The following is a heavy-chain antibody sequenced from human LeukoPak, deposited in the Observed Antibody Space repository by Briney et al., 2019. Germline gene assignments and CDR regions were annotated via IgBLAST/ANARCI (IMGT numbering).Heavy chain of an antibody. CDR1: GYTFTSYA. Sequence: ASVKVSCKASGYTFTSYAMHWVRQAPGQRLEWMGWINAGNGNTKYSQKFRGRVTITRDTSVSTAYMELSSLRSEDPAVYYCARSVVVPAASGYFDYWGQGTLVTVSS. V-gene: IGHV1-3*01. D-gene: IGHD2-2*01. J-gene: IGHJ4*02. CDR3: ARSVVVPAASGYFDY. CDR2: INAGNGNT.